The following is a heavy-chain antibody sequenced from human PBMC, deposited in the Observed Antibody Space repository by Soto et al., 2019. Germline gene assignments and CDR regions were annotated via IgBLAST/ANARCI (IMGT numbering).Heavy chain of an antibody. J-gene: IGHJ3*02. D-gene: IGHD3-22*01. CDR1: GYSFTSYW. CDR3: ARPEFGYYYDSSGYYLGAFDI. Sequence: PGESLKISCKGSGYSFTSYWIGWVRQMPGKGLEWMGIIYPGDSDTRYSPSFQGQVTISADKSISTAYLQWSSLKASDTAMYYCARPEFGYYYDSSGYYLGAFDIWGQGTMVTVSS. V-gene: IGHV5-51*01. CDR2: IYPGDSDT.